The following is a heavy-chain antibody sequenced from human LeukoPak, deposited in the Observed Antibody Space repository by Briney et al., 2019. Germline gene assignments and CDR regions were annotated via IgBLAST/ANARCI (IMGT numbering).Heavy chain of an antibody. CDR1: GFTVSNNY. CDR3: ARGCPSTVTLGQDVFDI. V-gene: IGHV3-66*01. D-gene: IGHD4-17*01. J-gene: IGHJ3*02. CDR2: IYSSGST. Sequence: GGSLRLSCAASGFTVSNNYMTWVRQAPGKGLEWVSVIYSSGSTYYADSVKDRFTISRDNSKNTLYLQMNSLRAEDTAVYYCARGCPSTVTLGQDVFDIWGQGTMVTVSS.